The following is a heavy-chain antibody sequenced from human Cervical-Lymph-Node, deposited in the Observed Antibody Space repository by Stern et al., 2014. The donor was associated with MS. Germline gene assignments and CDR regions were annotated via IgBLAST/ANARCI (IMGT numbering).Heavy chain of an antibody. V-gene: IGHV3-30-3*01. CDR3: ARDRLGRITGGLAYYYYGMDV. CDR2: IYADGTNK. Sequence: VQLVESGGGVVQPGRSLRLSCVTSGFTFSHYGVRWVRQAPGQGLEWVAGIYADGTNKYYADSVKGRFTISRDNSKNTLYLKMHSLRPDDAAVYFCARDRLGRITGGLAYYYYGMDVWGQGTTVTVSS. D-gene: IGHD1-20*01. J-gene: IGHJ6*02. CDR1: GFTFSHYG.